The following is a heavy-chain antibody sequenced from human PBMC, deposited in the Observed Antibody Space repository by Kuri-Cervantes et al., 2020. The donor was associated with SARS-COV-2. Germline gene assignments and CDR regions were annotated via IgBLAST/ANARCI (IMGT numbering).Heavy chain of an antibody. V-gene: IGHV3-23*01. J-gene: IGHJ4*02. CDR3: AKAPRPHWDGGNSGDY. Sequence: GESLKISCAASGFTFSSYAMGWVRQAPGKGLEWVSAISGSGGSTYYADSVKGRFTISRDNSKNTLYPQMNSLRAEDTAVYYCAKAPRPHWDGGNSGDYWGQGTLVTVSS. CDR2: ISGSGGST. CDR1: GFTFSSYA. D-gene: IGHD4-23*01.